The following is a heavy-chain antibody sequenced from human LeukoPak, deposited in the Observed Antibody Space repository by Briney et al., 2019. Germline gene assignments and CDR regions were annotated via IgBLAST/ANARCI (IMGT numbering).Heavy chain of an antibody. CDR1: GGSINSGPYY. J-gene: IGHJ5*02. Sequence: SETLSLTCGVSGGSINSGPYYWSWIRQPVGKGLERVGHMYTSGTTYYNPSLKSRVTISVDTSKNQFSLKLSSVTAADTAVYYCARVGLWLISGFDPWGQGTLVTVSS. V-gene: IGHV4-61*09. D-gene: IGHD5-18*01. CDR3: ARVGLWLISGFDP. CDR2: MYTSGTT.